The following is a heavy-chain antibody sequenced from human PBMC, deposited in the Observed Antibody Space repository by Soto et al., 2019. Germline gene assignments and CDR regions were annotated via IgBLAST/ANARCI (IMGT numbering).Heavy chain of an antibody. CDR2: INHSGST. CDR1: GGTFSDYY. Sequence: SETLSLTCAVYGGTFSDYYWSWIRQPPGKGLEWIGEINHSGSTNYNPSLKSRVTISVDTSRNHFSLKLSSVTAADTAVYSCGRGGYSSSGGMDVWGQGTTVTVS. J-gene: IGHJ6*02. CDR3: GRGGYSSSGGMDV. V-gene: IGHV4-34*01. D-gene: IGHD6-6*01.